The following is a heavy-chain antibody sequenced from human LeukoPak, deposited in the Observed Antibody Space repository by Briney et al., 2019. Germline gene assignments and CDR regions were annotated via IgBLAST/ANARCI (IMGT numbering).Heavy chain of an antibody. CDR1: GFTFEDYA. J-gene: IGHJ4*02. CDR2: ISWNSGDI. Sequence: PGGSLRLSCAASGFTFEDYAMHWVRQAPGKGLEWVSGISWNSGDIVYADSVKGRFTISRDTARNSVYLQMNSLTTEDTALYYCAKTEPPSGSYSLDYWGQGTLVTVSS. CDR3: AKTEPPSGSYSLDY. D-gene: IGHD1-26*01. V-gene: IGHV3-9*01.